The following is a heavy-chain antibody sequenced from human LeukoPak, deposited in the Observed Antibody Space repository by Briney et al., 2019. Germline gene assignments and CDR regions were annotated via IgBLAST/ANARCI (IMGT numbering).Heavy chain of an antibody. V-gene: IGHV4-30-2*01. CDR1: GGSISSGGYS. CDR3: ARGTSSWYRGLDY. J-gene: IGHJ4*02. Sequence: PSETLSLTCAVSGGSISSGGYSWSWTRQPPGRGLEWIGYIYHSGSTYYNPSLKSRVTISVDRSKNQFSLKLSSVTAADTAVYYCARGTSSWYRGLDYWGQGTLVTVSS. D-gene: IGHD6-13*01. CDR2: IYHSGST.